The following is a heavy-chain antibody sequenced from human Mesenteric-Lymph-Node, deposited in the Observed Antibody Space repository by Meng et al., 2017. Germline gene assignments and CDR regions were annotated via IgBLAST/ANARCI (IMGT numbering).Heavy chain of an antibody. CDR3: AKDRWAEP. CDR2: ISGSATNT. V-gene: IGHV3-23*01. CDR1: GFTFSSQG. J-gene: IGHJ4*02. D-gene: IGHD1-26*01. Sequence: GGSLRLSCAASGFTFSSQGMLWVRQAPGKGLEWISGISGSATNTYYAGSVKGRFTISRDNSKNTLYLKMNSLRTEDTAIYYCAKDRWAEPWGQGTLVTVSS.